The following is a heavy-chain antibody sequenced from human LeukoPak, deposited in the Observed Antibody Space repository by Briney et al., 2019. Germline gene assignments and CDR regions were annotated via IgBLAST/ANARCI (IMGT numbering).Heavy chain of an antibody. D-gene: IGHD3-9*01. J-gene: IGHJ4*02. CDR2: MNPNSGNT. CDR3: ARDIDILTGLDY. Sequence: GASVKVSCKASGYTFTSYGISWVRQATGQGLEWMGWMNPNSGNTGYAQKFQGRVTMTRNTSISTAYMELSSLRSEDTAVYYCARDIDILTGLDYWGQGTLVTVSS. V-gene: IGHV1-8*02. CDR1: GYTFTSYG.